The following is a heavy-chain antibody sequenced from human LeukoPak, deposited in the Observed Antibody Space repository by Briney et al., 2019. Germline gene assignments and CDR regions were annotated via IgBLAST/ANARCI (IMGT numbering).Heavy chain of an antibody. Sequence: SETLSLTCTVPGGSISSSSYYWGWIRQPPGKGLEWIGSIYYSGSTYYNPSLKSRVTISVDTSKNQFSLKLSSVTAADTAVYYCARLPVGATRSFDYWSQGTLVTVSS. CDR2: IYYSGST. D-gene: IGHD1-26*01. V-gene: IGHV4-39*01. CDR1: GGSISSSSYY. CDR3: ARLPVGATRSFDY. J-gene: IGHJ4*02.